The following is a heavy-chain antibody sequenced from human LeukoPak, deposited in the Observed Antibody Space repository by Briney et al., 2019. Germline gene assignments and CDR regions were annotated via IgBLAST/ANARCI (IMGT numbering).Heavy chain of an antibody. CDR2: ISASGGST. Sequence: GGSLRLSCVASGFTFSSFATSWVRQAPGKGLEWVSGISASGGSTYYADSVKGRFTISRDNSKNTLYLQMNSLRAEDTAVYYCAKGFYDNSASGVFDIWGQGTMVTVSS. J-gene: IGHJ3*02. CDR1: GFTFSSFA. D-gene: IGHD3-22*01. CDR3: AKGFYDNSASGVFDI. V-gene: IGHV3-23*01.